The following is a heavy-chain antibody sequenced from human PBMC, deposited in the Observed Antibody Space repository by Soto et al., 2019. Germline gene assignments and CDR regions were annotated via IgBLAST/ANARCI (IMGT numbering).Heavy chain of an antibody. D-gene: IGHD5-18*01. CDR3: AKDLRSYGNRGYFDY. V-gene: IGHV3-30*18. Sequence: QVQLVESGGGVVQPGRSLRLSCAASGFTFSSYGMHWVRQAPGKGLEWVAVISYDGSNKYYADSVKGRFTISRDNSKNTLYLQMNSLRAEDTAVYYCAKDLRSYGNRGYFDYWGQGTLVTVSS. J-gene: IGHJ4*02. CDR1: GFTFSSYG. CDR2: ISYDGSNK.